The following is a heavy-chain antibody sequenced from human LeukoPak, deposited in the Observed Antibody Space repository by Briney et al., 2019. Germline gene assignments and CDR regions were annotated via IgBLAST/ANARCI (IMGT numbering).Heavy chain of an antibody. CDR2: IRSKAYGGTT. J-gene: IGHJ6*03. D-gene: IGHD6-19*01. CDR3: TRDGRSGYSSGYYYYYMDV. V-gene: IGHV3-49*04. Sequence: GGSLRLSCTASGFTFGDYAMSWVRQAPGKGLEWVGFIRSKAYGGTTEYAASVKGRFTISRDDSKSTAYLQMNSLKTEDTAVYYCTRDGRSGYSSGYYYYYMDVWGKGTTVTIFS. CDR1: GFTFGDYA.